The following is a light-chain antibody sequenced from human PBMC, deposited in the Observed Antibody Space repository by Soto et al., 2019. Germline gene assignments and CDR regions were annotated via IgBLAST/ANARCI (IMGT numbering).Light chain of an antibody. J-gene: IGLJ3*02. V-gene: IGLV4-60*02. CDR2: LEGSGSY. CDR1: SGHSSYI. CDR3: ETWDSNTPWV. Sequence: QSVLTQSSSASASLGSSVKLTCTLSSGHSSYIIAWHQQQPGKAPRYLMKLEGSGSYNKGSRVPDRFSGSSSGADRYLTISNLQFEDEADYYCETWDSNTPWVFGGGTKLTVL.